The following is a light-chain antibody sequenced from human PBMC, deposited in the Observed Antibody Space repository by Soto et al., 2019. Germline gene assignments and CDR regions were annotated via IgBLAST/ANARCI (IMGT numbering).Light chain of an antibody. CDR1: QSMFTY. Sequence: DMQITQSPSSLSASVVDIFTISCRASQSMFTYLNWYQQKPGKAPKLLIYVASSLQSGVPSRFSGSGSGTDFTLTISSLQPEDFATYYCQQANSFPITFGQGTRLEL. CDR3: QQANSFPIT. J-gene: IGKJ5*01. V-gene: IGKV1-39*01. CDR2: VAS.